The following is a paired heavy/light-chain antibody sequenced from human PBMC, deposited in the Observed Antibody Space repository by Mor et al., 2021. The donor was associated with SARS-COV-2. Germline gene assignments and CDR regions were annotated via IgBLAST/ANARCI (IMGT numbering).Heavy chain of an antibody. V-gene: IGHV1-18*04. CDR2: ISVYNGNT. CDR1: GYTFSSYG. D-gene: IGHD2-2*01. J-gene: IGHJ5*02. CDR3: ARDPDQLSLRGGYWFDP. Sequence: QVQLVQSGAEVKKPGASVKVSCKAFGYTFSSYGISWVRQAPGQGLEWMAWISVYNGNTIYAQKFQGRVNVTTDTSTTTAYMELRSLTSDDTAVYYCARDPDQLSLRGGYWFDPWGQGTLVTVSS.
Light chain of an antibody. CDR1: SSNIGAGHD. CDR3: QSYDSSLSGSKV. Sequence: QSVLTQPPSVSGAPGQRVTISCTGSSSNIGAGHDVHWYQQLPGTAPKLLILANFNRPSGVPDRFSGSKSGTSASLAITGLQAEDEADYYCQSYDSSLSGSKVFGGGTKLTVL. J-gene: IGLJ2*01. CDR2: ANF. V-gene: IGLV1-40*01.